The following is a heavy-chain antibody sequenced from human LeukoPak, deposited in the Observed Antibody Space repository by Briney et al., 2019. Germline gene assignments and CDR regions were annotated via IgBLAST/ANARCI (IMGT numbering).Heavy chain of an antibody. V-gene: IGHV3-7*01. CDR2: IKEDGSDK. CDR3: ARDGLPAAFDY. J-gene: IGHJ4*02. CDR1: GFTFSRHW. Sequence: GGSLRLSCVASGFTFSRHWMTWVRQAPGKGLEWVANIKEDGSDKYYVDSVKGRFTISRDNAKNSLYLQMNSLRVEDTALYCCARDGLPAAFDYWGQGILVTVSS. D-gene: IGHD2-2*01.